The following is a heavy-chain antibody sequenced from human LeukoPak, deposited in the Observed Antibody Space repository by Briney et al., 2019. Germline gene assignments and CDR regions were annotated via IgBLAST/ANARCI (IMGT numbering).Heavy chain of an antibody. D-gene: IGHD2-2*02. CDR1: GYTFTSYG. V-gene: IGHV1-18*01. CDR2: ISAYNGNT. CDR3: ARDRKVVPAAIHWFDP. J-gene: IGHJ5*02. Sequence: ASVKVSCKASGYTFTSYGISWVRQAPGQGLEWTGWISAYNGNTNYAQKLQGRVTMTTDTSTSTAYMELRSLRSDDTAVYYCARDRKVVPAAIHWFDPWGQGTLVTVSS.